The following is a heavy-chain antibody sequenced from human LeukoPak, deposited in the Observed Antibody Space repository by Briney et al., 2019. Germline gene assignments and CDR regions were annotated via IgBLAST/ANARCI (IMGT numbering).Heavy chain of an antibody. D-gene: IGHD6-13*01. J-gene: IGHJ5*02. CDR1: GYSISSGYD. V-gene: IGHV4-61*01. CDR3: ARQWAPGSSWLYNWFDP. Sequence: KPSETLSLTCTVSGYSISSGYDWGWIRQPPGKGLEWIGYIYYSGSTNYNPSLKSRVTISVDTSKNQFSLKLSSVTAADTAVYYCARQWAPGSSWLYNWFDPWGQGTLVTVSS. CDR2: IYYSGST.